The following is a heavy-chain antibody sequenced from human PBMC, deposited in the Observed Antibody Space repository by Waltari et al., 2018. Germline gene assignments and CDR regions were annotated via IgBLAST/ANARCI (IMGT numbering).Heavy chain of an antibody. Sequence: QVQLQESGPGLVKPSETLSLTCAVSGYSISSGYYWGWIRQPPGKGLEWIGSIYHSGSTYSNPSLKSRVTISVDTSKNQFSLKLSSVTAADTAVYYCARLYDFWSGYPDWGQGTLVTVSS. CDR2: IYHSGST. V-gene: IGHV4-38-2*01. CDR3: ARLYDFWSGYPD. D-gene: IGHD3-3*01. CDR1: GYSISSGYY. J-gene: IGHJ4*02.